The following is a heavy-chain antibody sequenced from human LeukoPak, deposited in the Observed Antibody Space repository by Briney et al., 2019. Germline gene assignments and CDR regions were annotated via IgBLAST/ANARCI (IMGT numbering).Heavy chain of an antibody. Sequence: GRSLRLSCAASGFTFSSYSMNWVRQAPGKGLEWISYISSSGSTIYYADSVKGRFTISRDNAKNSLYLQMNSLRAEDTAVYYCARDYYDSSGYAPDYWGQGTLVTVSS. CDR1: GFTFSSYS. CDR3: ARDYYDSSGYAPDY. CDR2: ISSSGSTI. D-gene: IGHD3-22*01. J-gene: IGHJ4*02. V-gene: IGHV3-48*04.